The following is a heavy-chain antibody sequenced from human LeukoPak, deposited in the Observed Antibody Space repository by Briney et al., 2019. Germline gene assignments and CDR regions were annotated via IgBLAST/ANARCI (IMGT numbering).Heavy chain of an antibody. CDR1: GYTFTSYG. CDR2: ISAYNGNT. V-gene: IGHV1-18*01. J-gene: IGHJ6*02. CDR3: ARDDDPGYSSSWYYYYGMDV. Sequence: ASVTVSCKASGYTFTSYGISWVRQAPGQGLEWMGWISAYNGNTNYAQKLQGRVTMTTDTSTSTAYMELRSLRSDDTAVYYCARDDDPGYSSSWYYYYGMDVWGQGTTVTVSS. D-gene: IGHD6-13*01.